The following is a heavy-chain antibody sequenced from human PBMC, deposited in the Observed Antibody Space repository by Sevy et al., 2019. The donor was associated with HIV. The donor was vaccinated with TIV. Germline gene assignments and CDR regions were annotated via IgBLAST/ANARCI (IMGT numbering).Heavy chain of an antibody. V-gene: IGHV3-9*01. Sequence: GGSLRLSCAASGFTFDDYAMHWVRQAPGKGLEWVSGITWNGGTVDYADSVKGRFTISRDNAKNSLYLHMNSLRTEDTALYYCAKDIMISPSGHFDYWGQGTLVTVSS. CDR3: AKDIMISPSGHFDY. D-gene: IGHD5-12*01. CDR2: ITWNGGTV. J-gene: IGHJ4*02. CDR1: GFTFDDYA.